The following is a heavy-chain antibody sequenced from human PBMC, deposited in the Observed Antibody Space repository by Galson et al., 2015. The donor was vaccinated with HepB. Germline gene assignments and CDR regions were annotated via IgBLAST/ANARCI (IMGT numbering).Heavy chain of an antibody. J-gene: IGHJ4*02. D-gene: IGHD3-10*01. V-gene: IGHV4-4*02. CDR3: ARAKEGRGYFDY. CDR1: GDSISNDRW. Sequence: SETLSLTCAVSGDSISNDRWWSWVRQPPGEGLEWIGEAYHSGGTNYRPSLKSRVTISVDKSKNQFSLKLTAVTAADTALYYCARAKEGRGYFDYWGQGTLVTVSS. CDR2: AYHSGGT.